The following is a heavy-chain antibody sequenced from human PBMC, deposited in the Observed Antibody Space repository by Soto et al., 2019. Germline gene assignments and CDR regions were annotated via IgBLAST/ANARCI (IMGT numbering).Heavy chain of an antibody. J-gene: IGHJ3*02. CDR3: ARLAYCGGDCYYDAFDI. CDR2: ISAYNGNT. Sequence: ASVKVSCKASGYTFTGYYMHWVRQAPGQGLEWMGWISAYNGNTNYAQKLQGRVTMTTDTSTSTAYMELRSLRSDDTAVYYCARLAYCGGDCYYDAFDIWGQGTMVTVSS. CDR1: GYTFTGYY. D-gene: IGHD2-21*02. V-gene: IGHV1-18*04.